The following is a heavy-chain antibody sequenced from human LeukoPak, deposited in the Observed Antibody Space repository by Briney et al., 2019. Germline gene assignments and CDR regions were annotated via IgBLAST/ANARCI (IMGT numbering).Heavy chain of an antibody. CDR3: ASIYCGGDCSEYYYFDY. Sequence: SETLSLTCTVSGGSISSSSYYWGWIRQPPGKGLEWIGSIYYSGSTYYNPSLKSRVTISVDTSKNQFSLKLSSVTAADTAVYYCASIYCGGDCSEYYYFDYWGQGTLVTVSS. J-gene: IGHJ4*02. CDR2: IYYSGST. V-gene: IGHV4-39*07. D-gene: IGHD2-21*02. CDR1: GGSISSSSYY.